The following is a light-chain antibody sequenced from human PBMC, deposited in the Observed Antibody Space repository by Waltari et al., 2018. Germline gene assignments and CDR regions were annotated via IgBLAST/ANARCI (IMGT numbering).Light chain of an antibody. J-gene: IGLJ1*01. Sequence: QSALTQPASVSGSPGQSITISCTGTSSDIGAYNHVSWYQQHPGKAPKLRIYDVNNRPSGVSNRFSGSKSGNTASLTISGLQAEDEADYYCNSYTSSSTHVFGTGTNVIVL. CDR2: DVN. CDR3: NSYTSSSTHV. V-gene: IGLV2-14*03. CDR1: SSDIGAYNH.